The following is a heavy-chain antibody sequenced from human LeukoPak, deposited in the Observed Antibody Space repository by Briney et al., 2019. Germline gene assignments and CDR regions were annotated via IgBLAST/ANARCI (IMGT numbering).Heavy chain of an antibody. CDR1: GFTFSSYA. Sequence: PGGSLRLSCAASGFTFSSYAMSWVRQAPGKGLEWVSAISGSGGSTYYADSVKGRFTISRDNSKNTLYLQMNSLRAEDTAVYYCAKDLPPYYDSWSGYYFDYWGQGTLVTVSS. CDR3: AKDLPPYYDSWSGYYFDY. J-gene: IGHJ4*02. D-gene: IGHD3-3*01. CDR2: ISGSGGST. V-gene: IGHV3-23*01.